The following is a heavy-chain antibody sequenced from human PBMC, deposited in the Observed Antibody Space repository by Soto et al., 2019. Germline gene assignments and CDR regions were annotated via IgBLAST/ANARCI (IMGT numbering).Heavy chain of an antibody. Sequence: SEPLSLTCTVSGGSISSGGYYWSWIRQHPGKGLEWIGYIYYSGSTYYNPSLKSRVTISVDTSKNQFSLKLSSVTAADTAVYYCARSGSGYYYPPHFDYWGQGTLVTVSS. V-gene: IGHV4-31*03. D-gene: IGHD3-22*01. CDR3: ARSGSGYYYPPHFDY. CDR1: GGSISSGGYY. CDR2: IYYSGST. J-gene: IGHJ4*02.